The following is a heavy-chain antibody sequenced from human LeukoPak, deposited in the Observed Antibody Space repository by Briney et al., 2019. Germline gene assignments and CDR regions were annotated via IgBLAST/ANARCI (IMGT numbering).Heavy chain of an antibody. CDR2: IYTSGST. V-gene: IGHV4-61*02. CDR1: GGSISSGFYY. Sequence: SQTLSLTCTVSGGSISSGFYYWSWIRQPAGKGLEWIGRIYTSGSTNYNPSLNSRVTISVDTSKNQFSLKLSSVTAADTAVYYCARDRGTWNDDGFDYWGQGTLVTVSS. J-gene: IGHJ4*02. D-gene: IGHD1-1*01. CDR3: ARDRGTWNDDGFDY.